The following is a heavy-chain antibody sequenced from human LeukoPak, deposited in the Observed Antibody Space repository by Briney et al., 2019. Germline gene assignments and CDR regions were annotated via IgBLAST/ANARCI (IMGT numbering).Heavy chain of an antibody. CDR2: INPNSGGT. CDR3: AGGIYDSSGYFY. V-gene: IGHV1-2*06. Sequence: ASVKVSCKASGYTFTGYYMQWVRQAPGQGLEWMGRINPNSGGTNYAQKFQGRVTMTRNTSISTAYMELSSLRSEDTAVYYCAGGIYDSSGYFYWGQGTLVTVSS. J-gene: IGHJ4*02. D-gene: IGHD3-22*01. CDR1: GYTFTGYY.